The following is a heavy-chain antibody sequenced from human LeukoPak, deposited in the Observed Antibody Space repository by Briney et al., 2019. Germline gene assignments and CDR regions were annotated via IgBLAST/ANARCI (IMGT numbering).Heavy chain of an antibody. D-gene: IGHD3-22*01. CDR3: ARSSTYYYDSSGYKKPKGYGMDV. V-gene: IGHV1-2*02. Sequence: GASVKVSCKASGYTFTGYYMHWVRQAPGQGLEWMGWINPNSGGTNYAQKFQGRVTMTTDTSTSTAYMELRSLRSDDTAVYYCARSSTYYYDSSGYKKPKGYGMDVWGQGTTVTVSS. CDR1: GYTFTGYY. CDR2: INPNSGGT. J-gene: IGHJ6*02.